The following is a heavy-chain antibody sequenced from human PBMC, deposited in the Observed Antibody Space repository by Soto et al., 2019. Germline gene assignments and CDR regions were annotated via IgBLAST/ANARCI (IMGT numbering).Heavy chain of an antibody. CDR2: IISSTNYI. CDR3: ARYDNSGQPPPA. V-gene: IGHV3-21*01. CDR1: GFTFSSYS. J-gene: IGHJ5*02. D-gene: IGHD3-22*01. Sequence: PGGSLRLSCAASGFTFSSYSMNWVRQAPGKGLEWVSSIISSTNYIYYADSVKGRFTISRDNAKNSLYLQMNSLRAEDTAVYYCARYDNSGQPPPAWGQGTLVTVSS.